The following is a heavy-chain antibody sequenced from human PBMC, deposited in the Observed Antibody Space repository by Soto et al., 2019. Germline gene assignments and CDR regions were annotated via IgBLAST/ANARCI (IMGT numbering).Heavy chain of an antibody. Sequence: SVKVSCKASGGTFSSYAISWVRQAPGQGLEWMGGIIPIFGTANYAQKFQGRVTITADESTSTAYMELSSLRSEDTAVYYCARDYDILTGSGDYWGQGTLVTVSS. CDR3: ARDYDILTGSGDY. CDR1: GGTFSSYA. D-gene: IGHD3-9*01. J-gene: IGHJ4*02. CDR2: IIPIFGTA. V-gene: IGHV1-69*13.